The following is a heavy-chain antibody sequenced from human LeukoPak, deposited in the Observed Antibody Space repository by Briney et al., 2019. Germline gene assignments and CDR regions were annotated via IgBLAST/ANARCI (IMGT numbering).Heavy chain of an antibody. CDR3: AKDSGSSGWFPQEDFDY. CDR2: ISYDGSNK. J-gene: IGHJ4*02. CDR1: GFTFTSYS. V-gene: IGHV3-30*18. D-gene: IGHD6-19*01. Sequence: PGGSLRLSCAASGFTFTSYSMSWVRQAPGKGLEWVAVISYDGSNKYYADSVKGRFTISRDNSKNTLYLQMNSLRAEDTAVYYCAKDSGSSGWFPQEDFDYWGQGTLVTVSS.